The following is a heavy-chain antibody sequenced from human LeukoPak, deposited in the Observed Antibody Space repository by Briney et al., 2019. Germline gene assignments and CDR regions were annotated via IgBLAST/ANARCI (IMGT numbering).Heavy chain of an antibody. CDR3: ARTITMVRGVKGEFDP. V-gene: IGHV4-34*01. CDR2: INHSGST. J-gene: IGHJ5*02. D-gene: IGHD3-10*01. CDR1: GGSFSGYY. Sequence: SETLSLTCAVYGGSFSGYYWRWIRQPPGKGLEWIGEINHSGSTNYNPSLTRRVTISVDTSKNQFSLRLSSVTAADTAVYYCARTITMVRGVKGEFDPWGQGNLVTVSS.